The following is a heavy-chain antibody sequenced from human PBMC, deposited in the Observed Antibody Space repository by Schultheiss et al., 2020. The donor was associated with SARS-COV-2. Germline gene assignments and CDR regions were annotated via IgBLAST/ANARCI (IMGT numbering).Heavy chain of an antibody. D-gene: IGHD2-2*02. CDR1: GGSIGTYY. J-gene: IGHJ5*02. CDR3: ARVGRGGGYCSSTSCYTQEWFDP. Sequence: SETLSLTCTVSGGSIGTYYWNWIRQPPGKGLEWIGYIYYSGSTNYNPSLKSRVTISVDTSKNQFSLKLSSVTAADTAVYYCARVGRGGGYCSSTSCYTQEWFDPWGQGTLVTVSS. CDR2: IYYSGST. V-gene: IGHV4-59*01.